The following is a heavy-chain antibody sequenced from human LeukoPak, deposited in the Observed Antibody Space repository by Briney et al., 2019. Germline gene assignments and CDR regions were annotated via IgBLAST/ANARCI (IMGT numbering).Heavy chain of an antibody. J-gene: IGHJ4*02. D-gene: IGHD5-12*01. V-gene: IGHV3-30*18. CDR3: AKDGYSGYQYFDY. CDR1: GFTLSSYG. CDR2: ISYDGSNK. Sequence: GRSLRLSCVASGFTLSSYGMHWVRQAPGKGLEWVAVISYDGSNKYYADSVKGRFTISRDNAKNTLYLQMNSLRAEDTAVYYCAKDGYSGYQYFDYWGQGTLVTVSS.